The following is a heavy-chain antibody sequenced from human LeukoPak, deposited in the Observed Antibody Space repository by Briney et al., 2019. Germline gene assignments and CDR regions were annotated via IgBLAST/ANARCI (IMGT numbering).Heavy chain of an antibody. Sequence: GGSLRVSCAASGFTFSNYWMSWVRQAPGKGLEWVANIKQDGSEKCYVDSVKGRFTISRDNSKNTLYLQMNSLRAEDTAVYYCARAPYSSSWYVVAFDIWGQGTMVTVSS. D-gene: IGHD6-13*01. J-gene: IGHJ3*02. CDR2: IKQDGSEK. V-gene: IGHV3-7*01. CDR1: GFTFSNYW. CDR3: ARAPYSSSWYVVAFDI.